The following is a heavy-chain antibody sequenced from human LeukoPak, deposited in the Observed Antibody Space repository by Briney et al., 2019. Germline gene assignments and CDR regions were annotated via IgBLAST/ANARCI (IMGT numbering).Heavy chain of an antibody. V-gene: IGHV3-33*01. Sequence: GRSLRLSCAASGFTFSSYGMHWVRQAPGKGLEWVAVIWYDGSNKYYADSVKGRFTIPRDNSKNTLYLQMNSLRAEDTAVYYCARGDWSGYYLYYFDYWGQGTLVTVSS. D-gene: IGHD3-3*01. CDR1: GFTFSSYG. CDR3: ARGDWSGYYLYYFDY. CDR2: IWYDGSNK. J-gene: IGHJ4*02.